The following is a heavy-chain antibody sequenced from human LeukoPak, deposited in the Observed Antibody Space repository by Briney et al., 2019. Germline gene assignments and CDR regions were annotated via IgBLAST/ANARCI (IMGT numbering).Heavy chain of an antibody. J-gene: IGHJ3*02. D-gene: IGHD6-19*01. CDR2: IKQDGSEK. Sequence: GGSLRLSCAASGFTLSNYWMSWVRQAPGKGLEWVANIKQDGSEKYYVDSVKGRFAISRDNAKNSLYLQMNSLRAEDTAVYYCARYGNGAWLAHYSFDIWGQGTMVTVSS. CDR3: ARYGNGAWLAHYSFDI. CDR1: GFTLSNYW. V-gene: IGHV3-7*01.